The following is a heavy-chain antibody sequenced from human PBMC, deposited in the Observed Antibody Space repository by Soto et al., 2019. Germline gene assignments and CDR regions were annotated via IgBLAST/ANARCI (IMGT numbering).Heavy chain of an antibody. V-gene: IGHV2-5*02. J-gene: IGHJ5*02. Sequence: QITLKESGPTLVKPTQTLTLTCTFSGFSLSTSGAAVGWIRQPPGRALEWLALIYWDGDRRYNPSLQSRLTIDKDTSRNQVALTLTSVDPADTATYYCAHRATMTIFGLIIDNGVWFDPWGLGTLVIVSS. CDR1: GFSLSTSGAA. CDR2: IYWDGDR. D-gene: IGHD3-3*01. CDR3: AHRATMTIFGLIIDNGVWFDP.